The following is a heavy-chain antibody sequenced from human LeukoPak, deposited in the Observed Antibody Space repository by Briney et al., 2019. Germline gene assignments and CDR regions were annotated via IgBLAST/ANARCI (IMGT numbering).Heavy chain of an antibody. V-gene: IGHV3-11*04. CDR1: GFTFSDYY. Sequence: GGSLRLSCAASGFTFSDYYMSWIRQAPGKGLEWVSYISSSGSTIYYADSVKGRFTISRDNAKNSLYLQVNSLRAEDTAVYYCARDPPAPMVRGVIITGNWFDPWGQGTLVTVSS. D-gene: IGHD3-10*01. CDR3: ARDPPAPMVRGVIITGNWFDP. CDR2: ISSSGSTI. J-gene: IGHJ5*02.